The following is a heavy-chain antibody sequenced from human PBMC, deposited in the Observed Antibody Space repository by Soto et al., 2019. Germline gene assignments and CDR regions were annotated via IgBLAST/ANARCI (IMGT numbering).Heavy chain of an antibody. CDR1: GFTFSSYS. CDR3: ARVGGYYSWDFDY. CDR2: ISSSSSYI. J-gene: IGHJ4*02. V-gene: IGHV3-21*01. D-gene: IGHD3-22*01. Sequence: PGGSLRLSCAASGFTFSSYSMNWVRQAPGKGLEWVSSISSSSSYIYYADSVKGRFTISRDNAKNSLYLQMNSLRAEDTAVYYCARVGGYYSWDFDYWGQGTLVTVSS.